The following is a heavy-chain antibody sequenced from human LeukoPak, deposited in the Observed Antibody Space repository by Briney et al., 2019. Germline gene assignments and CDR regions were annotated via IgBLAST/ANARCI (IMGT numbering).Heavy chain of an antibody. D-gene: IGHD6-6*01. V-gene: IGHV4-39*01. CDR2: LSYTGSS. Sequence: SSETLSLTCTVSGASINTNNYYWGWIRQPPGKGLEWIGGLSYTGSSYYNPSLKSPVTISGDTTKNQLSLKVRSVTAADTAVYYCARPFGTSSGFDYWGQGTLVTVSS. CDR3: ARPFGTSSGFDY. CDR1: GASINTNNYY. J-gene: IGHJ4*02.